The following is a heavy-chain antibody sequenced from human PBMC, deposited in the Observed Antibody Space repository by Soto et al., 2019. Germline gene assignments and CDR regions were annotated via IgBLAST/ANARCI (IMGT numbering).Heavy chain of an antibody. J-gene: IGHJ4*02. D-gene: IGHD3-3*01. Sequence: ASVKVSCKASGYTFTSYGISWVRQAPGQGLEWMGWISAYNGNTNYAQKLQGRVAMTTDTSTSTAYMELRSLRSGDTSVYYCARDHLKYDFWSGYLLDYWGQGTLVTVSS. CDR2: ISAYNGNT. V-gene: IGHV1-18*01. CDR1: GYTFTSYG. CDR3: ARDHLKYDFWSGYLLDY.